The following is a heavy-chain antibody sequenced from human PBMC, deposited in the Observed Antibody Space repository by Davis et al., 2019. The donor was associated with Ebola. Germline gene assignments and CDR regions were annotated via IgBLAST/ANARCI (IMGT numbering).Heavy chain of an antibody. D-gene: IGHD3-10*01. CDR1: GYTFTSYY. CDR2: INPSGGST. J-gene: IGHJ4*02. Sequence: ASVKVSCKASGYTFTSYYMHWVRQAPGQGLEWMGIINPSGGSTSYAQKLQGRVTMTTDTSTSTAYMELRSLRSDDTAVYCCARDGSMVQRVIEKDYWGQGTLVTVSS. CDR3: ARDGSMVQRVIEKDY. V-gene: IGHV1-46*01.